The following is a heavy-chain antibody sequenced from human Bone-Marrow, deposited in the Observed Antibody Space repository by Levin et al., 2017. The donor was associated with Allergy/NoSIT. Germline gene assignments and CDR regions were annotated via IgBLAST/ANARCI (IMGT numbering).Heavy chain of an antibody. D-gene: IGHD2-2*01. CDR1: GYTFTSYA. Sequence: GESLKISCKASGYTFTSYAMNWVRQAPGQGLEWMGWINTNTGNPTYAQGFTGRFVFSLDTSVSTAYLQISSLKAEDTAVYYCARLSSFEVPAATHYYYYGMDVWGQGTTVTVSS. CDR2: INTNTGNP. CDR3: ARLSSFEVPAATHYYYYGMDV. V-gene: IGHV7-4-1*02. J-gene: IGHJ6*02.